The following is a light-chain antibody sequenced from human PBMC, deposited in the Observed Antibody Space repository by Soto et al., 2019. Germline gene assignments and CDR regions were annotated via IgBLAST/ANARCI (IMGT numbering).Light chain of an antibody. CDR3: TSYAGGNNV. CDR2: EVN. J-gene: IGLJ1*01. V-gene: IGLV2-8*01. CDR1: SSDVGGYNY. Sequence: QSALTQPPSASGSPGQSVTISCTGTSSDVGGYNYVSWYQQHPGKVPKLMVYEVNKRPSGVPDRFSGSKSGNTASLTVSGLQAEDGADYSCTSYAGGNNVFGTGTKVTVL.